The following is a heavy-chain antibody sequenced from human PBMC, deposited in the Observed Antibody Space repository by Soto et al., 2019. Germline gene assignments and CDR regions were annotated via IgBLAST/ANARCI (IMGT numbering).Heavy chain of an antibody. CDR3: ATRSXAFDF. J-gene: IGHJ4*02. CDR1: GYTFTSYG. Sequence: QVQLVQSGPEVKKPGASVKVSCKTSGYTFTSYGIAWVRXAXGQGLEWMGWISTSKGDTNYAQKFQGRVTMTTDTXXXXXXXXXXXXXXXXXXXXXCATRSXAFDFWGQGTLVTVSS. V-gene: IGHV1-18*01. CDR2: ISTSKGDT.